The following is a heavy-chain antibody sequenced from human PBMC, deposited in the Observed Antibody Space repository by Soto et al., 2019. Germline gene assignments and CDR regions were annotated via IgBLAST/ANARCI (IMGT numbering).Heavy chain of an antibody. J-gene: IGHJ6*02. D-gene: IGHD5-12*01. Sequence: QVQLVQSGSEVKKPVSSVKVSCKASGGTFSSYAISWVRQAPGQGLEWMGGIIPIFGTANYAQKFQGRVTITADESTITAYMELSSLRSEDTAVYYFVRDRREYSGYYYGMDVWGQGTTVTVSS. CDR1: GGTFSSYA. V-gene: IGHV1-69*01. CDR3: VRDRREYSGYYYGMDV. CDR2: IIPIFGTA.